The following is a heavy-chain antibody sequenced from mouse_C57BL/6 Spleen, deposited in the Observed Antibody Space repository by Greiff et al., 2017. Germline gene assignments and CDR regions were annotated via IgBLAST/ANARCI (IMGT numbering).Heavy chain of an antibody. V-gene: IGHV1-64*01. D-gene: IGHD1-1*02. CDR1: GYTFTSYW. Sequence: QVQLQQPGAELVKPGASVKLSCKASGYTFTSYWMHWVKQRPGQGLEWIGMIHPNSGSTNYNETFKSKATLTVDKSSSTAYMQLSSLTSEDSAVYYCARFLHYGGYKYFDVWGTGTTVTVSS. CDR2: IHPNSGST. CDR3: ARFLHYGGYKYFDV. J-gene: IGHJ1*03.